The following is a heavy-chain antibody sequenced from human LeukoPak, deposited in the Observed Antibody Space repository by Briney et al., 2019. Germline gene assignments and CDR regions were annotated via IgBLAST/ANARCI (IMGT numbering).Heavy chain of an antibody. CDR1: GFTFSSYS. CDR2: ISSSSSTI. V-gene: IGHV3-48*01. CDR3: ARDPAPAY. J-gene: IGHJ4*02. Sequence: PGGSLRLSCAASGFTFSSYSMNWVRQAPGKGLEWVSYISSSSSTIYYADSVKGRFTISRDNAKNSLYLQMNSLRAEDTAVYYCARDPAPAYWGQGTLVTISS.